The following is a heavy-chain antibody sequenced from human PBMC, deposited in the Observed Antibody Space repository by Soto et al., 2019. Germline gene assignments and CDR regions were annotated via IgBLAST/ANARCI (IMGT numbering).Heavy chain of an antibody. CDR3: ARAALLKWLAP. CDR1: GFTFSSYS. D-gene: IGHD6-25*01. CDR2: ISSSSSTI. V-gene: IGHV3-48*01. Sequence: EVQLVESGGGLVQPGGSLRLSCAASGFTFSSYSMNWVRQAPGKGLEWVSYISSSSSTIYYADSVKGRFTISRDNAKNSSYLHMTCLRAEDTAVYCWARAALLKWLAPWGQGTLVTGSS. J-gene: IGHJ5*02.